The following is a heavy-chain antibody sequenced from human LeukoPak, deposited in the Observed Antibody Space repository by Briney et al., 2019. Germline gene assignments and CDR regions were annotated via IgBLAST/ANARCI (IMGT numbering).Heavy chain of an antibody. D-gene: IGHD2-2*01. V-gene: IGHV3-74*01. CDR3: ARDQYQLLDAFDI. CDR1: GFTFSSYW. J-gene: IGHJ3*02. CDR2: INSDGSST. Sequence: PGGSLRLSCAASGFTFSSYWMHWVRQAPGKGLVWVSRINSDGSSTSYADSVKGRFTISRDNAKNTLYPQMNSLRAEDTAVYYCARDQYQLLDAFDIWGQGTMVTVSS.